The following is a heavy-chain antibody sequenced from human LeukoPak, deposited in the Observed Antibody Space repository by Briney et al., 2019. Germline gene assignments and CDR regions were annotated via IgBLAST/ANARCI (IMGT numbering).Heavy chain of an antibody. D-gene: IGHD4-17*01. J-gene: IGHJ3*02. CDR1: GYTFTSYA. V-gene: IGHV1-8*02. Sequence: ASVKVSCKASGYTFTSYAMNWVRQAPGQGLEWMGWMNPNSGNTGYAQNFQGRVTMTRDTSISTVYMNLSSLRSEDTAVYYCARGFSSYARPLDMGGQGTMVTVSS. CDR3: ARGFSSYARPLDM. CDR2: MNPNSGNT.